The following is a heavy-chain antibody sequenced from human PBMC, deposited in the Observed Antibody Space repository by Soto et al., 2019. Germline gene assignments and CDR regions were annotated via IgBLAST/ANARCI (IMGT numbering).Heavy chain of an antibody. Sequence: GASVKVSCKASGYTFTSYAMHWVRQAPGQRLEWMGWINAGNGNTKYSQKFQGRVTITRDTSASTAYMELSSLRSEDTAVYYCARGYDSSGYYWASSWFDPWGQGTLVTVSS. CDR3: ARGYDSSGYYWASSWFDP. J-gene: IGHJ5*02. V-gene: IGHV1-3*01. CDR1: GYTFTSYA. D-gene: IGHD3-22*01. CDR2: INAGNGNT.